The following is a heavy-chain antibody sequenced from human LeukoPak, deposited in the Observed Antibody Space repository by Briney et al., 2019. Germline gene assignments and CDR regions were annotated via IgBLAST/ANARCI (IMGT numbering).Heavy chain of an antibody. CDR2: ISYDGSNK. CDR1: GFTFSSYA. Sequence: GGSLRLSCAASGFTFSSYAMHWVRQAPGKGLEWVAVISYDGSNKYYADSVKGRFTISRDNAKNSLHLQMNSLRAEDTAVYYCARGNDYYDSSGYYYWGQGTLVTVSS. V-gene: IGHV3-30*04. D-gene: IGHD3-22*01. J-gene: IGHJ4*02. CDR3: ARGNDYYDSSGYYY.